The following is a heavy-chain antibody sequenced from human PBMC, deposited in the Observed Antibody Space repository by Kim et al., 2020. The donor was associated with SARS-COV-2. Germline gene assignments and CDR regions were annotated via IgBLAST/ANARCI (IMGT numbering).Heavy chain of an antibody. D-gene: IGHD3-10*01. V-gene: IGHV1-3*01. J-gene: IGHJ4*02. CDR3: ARGDVLLWFGELFEPAFDY. Sequence: GRVTITRDTSASTAYMELSSLRSEDTAVYYCARGDVLLWFGELFEPAFDYWGQGTLVTVSS.